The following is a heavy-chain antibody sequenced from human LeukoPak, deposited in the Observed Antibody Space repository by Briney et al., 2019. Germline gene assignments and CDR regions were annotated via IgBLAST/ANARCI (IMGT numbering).Heavy chain of an antibody. CDR1: GFSVSSNF. D-gene: IGHD1-26*01. V-gene: IGHV3-74*01. CDR3: SRGVGATDS. Sequence: GGSLRLSCTASGFSVSSNFMSWVRQAPGKGLEWVSRITSDGSSTSHADSVKGRFTISRDNAKNTLYLQMNSLRAEDTAVYYCSRGVGATDSWGQGTLVTVSS. J-gene: IGHJ4*02. CDR2: ITSDGSST.